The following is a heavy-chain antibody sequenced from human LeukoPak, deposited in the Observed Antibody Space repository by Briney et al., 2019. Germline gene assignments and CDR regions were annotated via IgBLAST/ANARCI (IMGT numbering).Heavy chain of an antibody. D-gene: IGHD3-3*01. CDR2: INWNGGST. CDR1: GFTFDDYG. Sequence: GGSLRLSCAASGFTFDDYGMSWVRQAPGKGLEWVSGINWNGGSTGYADTVKGRFTISRDNAKNSLYLQMNSLRAADTALYYCAREKNDFWSGYYYYYMDVWGKGTTVTVSS. CDR3: AREKNDFWSGYYYYYMDV. J-gene: IGHJ6*03. V-gene: IGHV3-20*04.